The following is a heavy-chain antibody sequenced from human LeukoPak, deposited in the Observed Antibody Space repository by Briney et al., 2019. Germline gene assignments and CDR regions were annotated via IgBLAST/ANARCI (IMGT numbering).Heavy chain of an antibody. Sequence: ASVKVSCKASGYTFTASYMHWVRRAPGQGLEWMGWINPNSGGTNYAQKFQGRVTMTRDTSIGTAYMELSRLRSDDTAVYYCARVGYCSSTSCYTRGFTFDIWGQGTLVTISS. CDR2: INPNSGGT. J-gene: IGHJ3*02. CDR3: ARVGYCSSTSCYTRGFTFDI. D-gene: IGHD2-2*02. V-gene: IGHV1-2*02. CDR1: GYTFTASY.